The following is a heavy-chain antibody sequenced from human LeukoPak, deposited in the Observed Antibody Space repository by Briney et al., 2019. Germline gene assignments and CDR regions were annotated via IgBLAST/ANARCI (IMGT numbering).Heavy chain of an antibody. J-gene: IGHJ4*02. D-gene: IGHD2-8*01. CDR3: ARPRSQWVHLDY. CDR2: IIPIFGTA. CDR1: GGTFSSYA. Sequence: ASVKVSCKASGGTFSSYAISWVRQAPGQGLEWMGGIIPIFGTANYAQKFQGRVTITADESTSTAYMELSSLRSEDTAVYYCARPRSQWVHLDYWGQGTLVTVSS. V-gene: IGHV1-69*13.